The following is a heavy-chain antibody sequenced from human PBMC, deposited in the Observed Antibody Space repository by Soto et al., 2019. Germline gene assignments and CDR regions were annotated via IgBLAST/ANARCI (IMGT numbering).Heavy chain of an antibody. V-gene: IGHV3-30*18. CDR1: GFTFSSYG. Sequence: QVQLVESGGGLVQPGRSLRLSCAASGFTFSSYGMHWVRQAPGKGLEWVAVISYDGSDKYYADSVKGRFSISRDNPKNTLYLQMNSLRPEDTAVYYCAKVTGYCSSSSCRRDYYYYYGMDVWGQGTTVTVSS. CDR2: ISYDGSDK. J-gene: IGHJ6*02. D-gene: IGHD2-2*01. CDR3: AKVTGYCSSSSCRRDYYYYYGMDV.